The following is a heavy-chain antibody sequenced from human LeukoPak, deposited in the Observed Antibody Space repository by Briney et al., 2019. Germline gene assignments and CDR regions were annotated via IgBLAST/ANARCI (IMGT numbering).Heavy chain of an antibody. Sequence: PGGSLRLSCAASGFTFSTYAMSWVRQAPGKGLEWVSTISDSGANTYYADSVRGRFTISRDNSKSTLYLQKSSLRADDTAIYYCAKSMTLQWRGFFDLWGRGTHVTVSS. V-gene: IGHV3-23*01. CDR2: ISDSGANT. CDR1: GFTFSTYA. D-gene: IGHD6-19*01. CDR3: AKSMTLQWRGFFDL. J-gene: IGHJ2*01.